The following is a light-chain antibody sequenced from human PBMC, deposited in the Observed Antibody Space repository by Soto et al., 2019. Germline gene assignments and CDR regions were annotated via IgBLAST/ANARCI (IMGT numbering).Light chain of an antibody. V-gene: IGKV3-11*01. CDR2: DAS. CDR3: LQHNSYPRT. Sequence: EIVLTQSPATLSLSPGERATLSCRASQSVSSYLAWYQQKPGQXPRXXIYDASNRATGIPSRFSGSGSGTAGTLTIRSLQPEDCATYYGLQHNSYPRTFGQGTKVDIK. CDR1: QSVSSY. J-gene: IGKJ1*01.